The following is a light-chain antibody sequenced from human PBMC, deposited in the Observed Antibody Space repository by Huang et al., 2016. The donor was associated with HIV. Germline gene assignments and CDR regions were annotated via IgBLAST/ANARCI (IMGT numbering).Light chain of an antibody. J-gene: IGKJ1*01. CDR2: AGS. CDR3: QQSHNMPWT. Sequence: DIQMTQSPSSLSASVGDGVTITFRASQIIYSYLNWYQQNPGQPAKLLIYAGSSLQSEVSSRFSGSGSGTDFSLTITSLQPDDFATYYCQQSHNMPWTFGQGTKVEIK. CDR1: QIIYSY. V-gene: IGKV1-39*01.